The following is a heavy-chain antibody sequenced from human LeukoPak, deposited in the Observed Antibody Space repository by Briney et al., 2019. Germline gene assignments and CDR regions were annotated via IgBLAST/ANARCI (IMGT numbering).Heavy chain of an antibody. D-gene: IGHD4-17*01. CDR1: GGSFSGYY. Sequence: PSETLSLTCAVYGGSFSGYYWSWIRQPPGKGLEWIGEINHSGSTNYNPSLKSRVTISVDTSKNQFSLKLSSVTAADTAVYYCARVHDYGDSYYFDYWGQGTLVTVSS. J-gene: IGHJ4*02. V-gene: IGHV4-34*01. CDR2: INHSGST. CDR3: ARVHDYGDSYYFDY.